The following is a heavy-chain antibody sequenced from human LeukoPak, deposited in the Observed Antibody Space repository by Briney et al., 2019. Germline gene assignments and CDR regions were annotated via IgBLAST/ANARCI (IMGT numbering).Heavy chain of an antibody. Sequence: GGSLRLSCAASGFSFTSYWMHWVRHVAGEGRVWGSRNPSDGTSTNYADSVDGRFTTTRDNAKNTLYLQRNSLRVDATAVYYCAEGYSVRGDYSGQATLVTVSS. J-gene: IGHJ4*02. CDR2: NPSDGTST. CDR1: GFSFTSYW. CDR3: AEGYSVRGDY. V-gene: IGHV3-74*01. D-gene: IGHD2-21*01.